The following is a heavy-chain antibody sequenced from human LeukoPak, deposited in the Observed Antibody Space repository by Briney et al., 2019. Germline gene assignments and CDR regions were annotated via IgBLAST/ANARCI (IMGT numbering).Heavy chain of an antibody. D-gene: IGHD6-13*01. V-gene: IGHV1-46*01. Sequence: ASVKVSCKASGYTFTSYYMHWVRQAPGQGLEWMGIINPSGGSTSYAQKFQGRVTMTRDTSISTAYMELSRLRSDDTAVYYCARPYSSSWYSFSAWGQGTLVTVSS. CDR1: GYTFTSYY. J-gene: IGHJ5*02. CDR3: ARPYSSSWYSFSA. CDR2: INPSGGST.